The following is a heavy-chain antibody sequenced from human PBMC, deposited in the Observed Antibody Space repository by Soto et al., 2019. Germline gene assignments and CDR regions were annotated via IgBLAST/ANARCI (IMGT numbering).Heavy chain of an antibody. CDR2: IKQDGSEK. J-gene: IGHJ4*01. V-gene: IGHV3-7*01. CDR1: GFTFSSYW. Sequence: GGSLRLSCAASGFTFSSYWMSWVRQAPGKGLGWVANIKQDGSEKYYVDSVKGRFTISADNAENSVILQMNSLRDEDSAVYFCVRDRDLYRDMFHADLWGQGTLVTVSS. CDR3: VRDRDLYRDMFHADL. D-gene: IGHD3-10*02.